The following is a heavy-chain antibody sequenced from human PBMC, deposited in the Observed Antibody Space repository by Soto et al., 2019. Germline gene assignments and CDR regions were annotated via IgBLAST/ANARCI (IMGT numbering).Heavy chain of an antibody. D-gene: IGHD2-21*02. V-gene: IGHV3-20*04. J-gene: IGHJ4*02. Sequence: GGSLRLSCVASGFTFEDYGMNWVRQTPGKGLQWVSGINWNGGNTGYADSVKGRFTISRDSAKNSLYLQMNSLRAEDTALYYCASGSGAYYSDYFINWGQGTLVTVSS. CDR2: INWNGGNT. CDR3: ASGSGAYYSDYFIN. CDR1: GFTFEDYG.